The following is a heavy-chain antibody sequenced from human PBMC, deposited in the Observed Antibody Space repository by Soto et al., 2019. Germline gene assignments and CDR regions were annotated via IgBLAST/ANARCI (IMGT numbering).Heavy chain of an antibody. D-gene: IGHD5-12*01. CDR2: IYYSGST. CDR1: GGSISSGGYY. Sequence: QVQLQEPGPGLVKPSQTLSLTCTVSGGSISSGGYYWSWIRQHPGKGLEWIGYIYYSGSTYYNPSLKSRVTISVDTSKNQFSLKLSSVTAADTAVYYCARVARLSGYGQIDYWGQGTLVTVSS. CDR3: ARVARLSGYGQIDY. J-gene: IGHJ4*02. V-gene: IGHV4-31*03.